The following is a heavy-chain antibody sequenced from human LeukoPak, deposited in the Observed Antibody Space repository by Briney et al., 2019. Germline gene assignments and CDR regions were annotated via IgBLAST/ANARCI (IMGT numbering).Heavy chain of an antibody. CDR1: GFTFSSYA. J-gene: IGHJ4*02. Sequence: GGSLRLSCAASGFTFSSYAMSWVRQAPGKGLEWVSAISGSGGNTYYADSVRGRFTISRDNSKNTLYLQMNSLRAEDTAVYYCAKVTADIVAMIFVDPFDYWGQGTLVTVSS. V-gene: IGHV3-23*01. CDR3: AKVTADIVAMIFVDPFDY. CDR2: ISGSGGNT. D-gene: IGHD5-12*01.